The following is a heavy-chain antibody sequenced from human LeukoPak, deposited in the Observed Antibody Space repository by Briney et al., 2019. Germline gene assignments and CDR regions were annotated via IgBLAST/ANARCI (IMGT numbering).Heavy chain of an antibody. CDR3: ARVQGYYYASGSSYYFDY. CDR1: GFTFSSYW. V-gene: IGHV3-7*01. D-gene: IGHD3-10*01. CDR2: IKQDGSEK. Sequence: GGSLRLSCAASGFTFSSYWMSWVRPAPGKGLEWVANIKQDGSEKYYVGSVKGRFTISRDNAKNSLYLQMNSLRAEDTAVYYCARVQGYYYASGSSYYFDYWGQGTLVTVSS. J-gene: IGHJ4*02.